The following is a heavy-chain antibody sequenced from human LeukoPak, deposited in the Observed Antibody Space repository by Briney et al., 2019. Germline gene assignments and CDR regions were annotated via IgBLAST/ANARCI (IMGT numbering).Heavy chain of an antibody. D-gene: IGHD6-13*01. J-gene: IGHJ3*02. CDR1: GFTFSSYA. CDR2: ISGSGGST. V-gene: IGHV3-23*01. Sequence: SLRFSCAASGFTFSSYAMSWVRQAPGKGLQRVSAISGSGGSTYYADSVKGRFTISRDNSKNTLYLQMNSLRAEDTAVYYCAKDPQQLVPDDAFDIWGQGTMVTVSS. CDR3: AKDPQQLVPDDAFDI.